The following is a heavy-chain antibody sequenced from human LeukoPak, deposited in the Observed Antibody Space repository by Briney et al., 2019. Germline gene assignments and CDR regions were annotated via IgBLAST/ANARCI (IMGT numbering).Heavy chain of an antibody. CDR3: AREQREYDILPGSTMYYFDC. J-gene: IGHJ4*02. CDR2: ITSSSSYI. Sequence: PGGSLRLSCAASGFTFSTYTMNWVRQAPGKGLEWVSSITSSSSYIYYADSVRGRFTISRDNAKNSLFLQMNSLRAEDSAVYYCAREQREYDILPGSTMYYFDCWGQGTLVTVSS. CDR1: GFTFSTYT. D-gene: IGHD3-9*01. V-gene: IGHV3-21*01.